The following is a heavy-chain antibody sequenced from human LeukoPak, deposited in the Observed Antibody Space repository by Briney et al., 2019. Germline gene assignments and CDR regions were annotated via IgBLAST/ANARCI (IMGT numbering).Heavy chain of an antibody. D-gene: IGHD4-17*01. V-gene: IGHV4-59*11. J-gene: IGHJ3*01. CDR3: AGAPTTLTKGCDV. Sequence: SETLSCTASVSDDSFSTHYWTWIPHPPGHGLEGIGYTSSIRTTNYNPSLNSRTTITVDTSKKQFSLKMTSVTAADTAVYYCAGAPTTLTKGCDVWGQGTMVTVSS. CDR1: DDSFSTHY. CDR2: TSSIRTT.